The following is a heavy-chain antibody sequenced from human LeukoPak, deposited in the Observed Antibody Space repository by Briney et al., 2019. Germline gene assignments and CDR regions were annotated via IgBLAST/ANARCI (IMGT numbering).Heavy chain of an antibody. V-gene: IGHV3-30*18. Sequence: GGSLRLSCAASGFSFSSYGMHWVRQAPGKGLEWVAVISYDGSNKYYADSVKGRFTISRDNSKNTLYLQMNSLRAEDTAVYYCAKDLQLWAPFDYWGQGTLVTVSS. D-gene: IGHD5-18*01. CDR3: AKDLQLWAPFDY. CDR2: ISYDGSNK. J-gene: IGHJ4*02. CDR1: GFSFSSYG.